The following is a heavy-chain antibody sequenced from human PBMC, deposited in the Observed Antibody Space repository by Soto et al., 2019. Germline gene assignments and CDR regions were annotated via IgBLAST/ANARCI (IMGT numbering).Heavy chain of an antibody. CDR3: SRGDATTAAYYFYMEV. D-gene: IGHD4-17*01. V-gene: IGHV3-74*01. CDR2: INSDGSST. Sequence: EVQLVESGGGLVQPGGSLRLSCAASGFSFSDYWVHWVRQAPGKGLVWVSRINSDGSSTAYADFVKGRFTVSRDNTKNTLYLQMNSLGAEDTAMYYCSRGDATTAAYYFYMEVWGKGTTVIVSS. J-gene: IGHJ6*03. CDR1: GFSFSDYW.